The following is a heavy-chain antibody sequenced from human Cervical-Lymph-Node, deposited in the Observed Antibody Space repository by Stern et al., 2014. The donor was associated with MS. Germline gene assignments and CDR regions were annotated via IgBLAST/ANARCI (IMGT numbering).Heavy chain of an antibody. J-gene: IGHJ3*01. CDR1: GFTFGTYG. Sequence: QVQLVESGGGVVQPGGSLRLSCAASGFTFGTYGMHWVRQAPGKGLEWVAFISYAGGDKVYGDSVRGRFTISRDNAENTVYLQMNSLRTEDTALYMCAKDLRYSNSWNDALDVWGQGTTVTVAS. D-gene: IGHD6-13*01. CDR2: ISYAGGDK. CDR3: AKDLRYSNSWNDALDV. V-gene: IGHV3-30*18.